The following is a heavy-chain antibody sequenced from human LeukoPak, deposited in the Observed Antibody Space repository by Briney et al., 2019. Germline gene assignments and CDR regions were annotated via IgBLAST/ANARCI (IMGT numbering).Heavy chain of an antibody. CDR2: ISPIFGTA. J-gene: IGHJ6*03. V-gene: IGHV1-69*06. Sequence: SVTVSFTASGGTFSIYAISWVRQAPGPGLEWMGGISPIFGTANYSQKLQRRVTITADKSTSTAYMELSSLRSEDPAVYYCARVVEMATTDAGGSYYYYYMDVWGKGTTVTVSS. CDR3: ARVVEMATTDAGGSYYYYYMDV. CDR1: GGTFSIYA. D-gene: IGHD5-24*01.